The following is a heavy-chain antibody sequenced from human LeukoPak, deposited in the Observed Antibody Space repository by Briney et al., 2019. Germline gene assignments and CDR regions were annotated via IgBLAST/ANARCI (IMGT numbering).Heavy chain of an antibody. CDR3: ARGYSSSWYFNSHPQPHDY. J-gene: IGHJ4*02. V-gene: IGHV3-21*01. D-gene: IGHD6-13*01. CDR1: GFTFSSYE. CDR2: ISSSSSYI. Sequence: GGSLRLSCAASGFTFSSYEMNWVRQAPGKGLEWVSSISSSSSYIYYADSVKGRFTISRDNAKNSLYLQMNSLRAEDTAVYYCARGYSSSWYFNSHPQPHDYWAQGTLVTVSS.